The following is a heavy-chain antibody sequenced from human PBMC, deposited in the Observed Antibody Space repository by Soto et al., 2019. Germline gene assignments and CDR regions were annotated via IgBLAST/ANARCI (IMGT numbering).Heavy chain of an antibody. V-gene: IGHV4-4*02. Sequence: QVQLQESGPGLVKPSGTLSLTCAVSGGSISSSNWWSWVRQPPGKGLEWIGEIYHSGSTNYNPSPKKRVNISVNKSKNPFYLKLNSVARADAAVEYFSGLSEWLGPEFWGQGTPVNV. CDR3: SGLSEWLGPEF. J-gene: IGHJ4*02. CDR2: IYHSGST. CDR1: GGSISSSNW. D-gene: IGHD6-19*01.